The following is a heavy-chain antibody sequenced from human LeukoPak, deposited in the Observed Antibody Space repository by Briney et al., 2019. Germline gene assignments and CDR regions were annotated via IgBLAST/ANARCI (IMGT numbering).Heavy chain of an antibody. D-gene: IGHD1-26*01. CDR2: IWYDGSNK. J-gene: IGHJ4*02. Sequence: GGSLRLSCAASGFTFSSYAMSWVRQAPGKGLEWVAVIWYDGSNKYYADSVKGRFTISRDNSKNTLYLQMNSLRAEDTAVYYCAKDSRATKTIDYWGQGTLVTVSS. CDR1: GFTFSSYA. V-gene: IGHV3-30*02. CDR3: AKDSRATKTIDY.